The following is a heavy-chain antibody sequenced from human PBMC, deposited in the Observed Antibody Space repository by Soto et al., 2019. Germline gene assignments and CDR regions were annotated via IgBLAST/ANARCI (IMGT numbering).Heavy chain of an antibody. CDR1: GLTFSSYA. Sequence: EVQLLESGGGLVQPGGSLRRSCAASGLTFSSYAMSWVRQAPGKGLEWVSAISGSGGSTYYADSVKGRFTISRDNSKNTLYLQMNSLRAEDTAVYYCAKGRGYCSSTSCYVGSDYWGQGTLVTVSS. CDR3: AKGRGYCSSTSCYVGSDY. V-gene: IGHV3-23*01. CDR2: ISGSGGST. J-gene: IGHJ4*02. D-gene: IGHD2-2*01.